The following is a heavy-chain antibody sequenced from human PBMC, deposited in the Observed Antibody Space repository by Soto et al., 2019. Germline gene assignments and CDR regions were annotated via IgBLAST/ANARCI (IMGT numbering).Heavy chain of an antibody. Sequence: GGSLRLSCTASGSTFRSYAMSWVRQAPGKGLEWISSISASGGKPSYADSVQGRFIISRDNLMNTVYLQMSSLRAEDTAMYYCAKARCSTTDCYVPDSWGQGTLVTVSS. CDR2: ISASGGKP. CDR1: GSTFRSYA. CDR3: AKARCSTTDCYVPDS. D-gene: IGHD1-1*01. V-gene: IGHV3-23*01. J-gene: IGHJ5*01.